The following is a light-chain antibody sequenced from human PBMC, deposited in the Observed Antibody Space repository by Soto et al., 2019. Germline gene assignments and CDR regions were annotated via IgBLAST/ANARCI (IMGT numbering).Light chain of an antibody. CDR3: QQYTSNPLT. Sequence: DIQMTQSPSSLSASIGDRVTITCRASQYISSWLSWYQQKPGKAPKSLIYAASNLRSGVPSRFSVSGSGTDFTLTISSLQTDDSATYYCQQYTSNPLTFGGGTKVEI. CDR2: AAS. V-gene: IGKV1D-16*01. CDR1: QYISSW. J-gene: IGKJ4*01.